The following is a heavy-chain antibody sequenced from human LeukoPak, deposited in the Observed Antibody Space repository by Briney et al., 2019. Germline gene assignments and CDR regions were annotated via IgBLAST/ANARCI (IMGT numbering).Heavy chain of an antibody. V-gene: IGHV3-21*01. CDR3: AREVSEGFDF. J-gene: IGHJ4*02. CDR2: FGTRSTSI. CDR1: GFTFSSYS. D-gene: IGHD3-22*01. Sequence: GALRLSCAASGFTFSSYSMNWIRQAPGKELEWVSSFGTRSTSIYHAGSVKGRFAISRDNAKNSLYLQMNSLRAEDTAVYYCAREVSEGFDFWGQGTLVTVSS.